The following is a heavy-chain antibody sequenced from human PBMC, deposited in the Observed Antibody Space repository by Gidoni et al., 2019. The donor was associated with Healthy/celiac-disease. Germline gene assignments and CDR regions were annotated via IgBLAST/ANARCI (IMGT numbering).Heavy chain of an antibody. CDR1: GFTFSSYS. Sequence: EVQLVESGGGLVKPGGSLRLSCAASGFTFSSYSMNWVRQAPGKGLEWVSSISSSSSYIYYADSVKGRFTISRDNAKNSLYLQMNSLRAEDTAVYYCASPPLYYYYGMDVWGQGTTVTVSS. CDR2: ISSSSSYI. J-gene: IGHJ6*02. V-gene: IGHV3-21*01. CDR3: ASPPLYYYYGMDV.